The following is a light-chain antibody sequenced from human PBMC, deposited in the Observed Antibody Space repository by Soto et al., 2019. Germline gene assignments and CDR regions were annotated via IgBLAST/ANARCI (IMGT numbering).Light chain of an antibody. V-gene: IGLV2-8*01. CDR3: SSYAGSNTSYV. Sequence: QSVLTQPPSASGSPGQSVTISCTGTSSDFGGYNYVSWYQQHPGKAPKLMIYEVSKRPSGVSDRFSGSKSGNTASLTVSGLQAEDEADYYCSSYAGSNTSYVFGTGTKVTVL. CDR2: EVS. CDR1: SSDFGGYNY. J-gene: IGLJ1*01.